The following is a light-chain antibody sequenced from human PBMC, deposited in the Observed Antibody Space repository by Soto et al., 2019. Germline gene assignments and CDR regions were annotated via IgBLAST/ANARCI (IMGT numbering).Light chain of an antibody. V-gene: IGKV3-15*01. J-gene: IGKJ4*01. CDR2: GAS. Sequence: EIVMTQSPATLSVSPGERATLSCRASQTLYNNLAWYQQKLGQAPRLLIYGASARATDIPARFSGSGSGTEFTLPISGLQSEDFAIYYGQQYNDWPLTFGGWTKVEIK. CDR1: QTLYNN. CDR3: QQYNDWPLT.